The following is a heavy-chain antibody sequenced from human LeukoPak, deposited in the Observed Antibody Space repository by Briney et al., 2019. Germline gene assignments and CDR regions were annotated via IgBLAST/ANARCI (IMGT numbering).Heavy chain of an antibody. D-gene: IGHD4-17*01. CDR1: GFTFSSYS. CDR3: ARDYGDYAPDY. Sequence: GGSLRLSCAASGFTFSSYSMNWVRQAPGKGLEWVSYISSSSSTTNYADSVKGRFTISRDNAKNSLYLQMNSLRAEDTAVYYCARDYGDYAPDYWGQGTLVTVSS. CDR2: ISSSSSTT. V-gene: IGHV3-48*04. J-gene: IGHJ4*02.